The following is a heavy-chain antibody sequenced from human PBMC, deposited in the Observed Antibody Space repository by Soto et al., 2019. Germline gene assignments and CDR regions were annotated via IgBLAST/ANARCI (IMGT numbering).Heavy chain of an antibody. Sequence: ASVKVSCTASGYTFITSYYTHWVRQAPGQGLEWMGIINPTGTMTKYSERFQGRLTMTRDTSTSTDYMELSTLTSEDTAVYFCARGTGYDHDAFDIWGQGTMVTV. CDR1: GYTFITSYY. J-gene: IGHJ3*02. V-gene: IGHV1-46*01. D-gene: IGHD5-12*01. CDR2: INPTGTMT. CDR3: ARGTGYDHDAFDI.